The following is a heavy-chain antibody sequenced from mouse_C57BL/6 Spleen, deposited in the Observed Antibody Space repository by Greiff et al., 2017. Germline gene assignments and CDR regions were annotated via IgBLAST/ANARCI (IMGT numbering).Heavy chain of an antibody. CDR1: GYTFTSYW. Sequence: VQLQQPGAELVRPGSSVKLSCKASGYTFTSYWMHWVKQRPIQGLEWIGNIDPSDSETHYNQKFKDKATLTVDKSSSTAYMQLSSLTSEDSAVYYCARGDYEGAMDDWGQGTSVTVSS. CDR2: IDPSDSET. J-gene: IGHJ4*01. V-gene: IGHV1-52*01. D-gene: IGHD2-4*01. CDR3: ARGDYEGAMDD.